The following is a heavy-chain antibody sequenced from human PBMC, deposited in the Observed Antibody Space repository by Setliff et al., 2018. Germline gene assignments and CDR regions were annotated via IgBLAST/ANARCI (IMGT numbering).Heavy chain of an antibody. D-gene: IGHD2-2*01. CDR1: GYSFTSYW. CDR2: IYPGDSDT. Sequence: GESLKISCKGSGYSFTSYWIGRVRQMPGKGLEWMGIIYPGDSDTRYSPSFQGQVTISADKSISTAYLQWSSLKASDTAMYYCARALYPSSFIGHNWFDPWGQGTLVTVS. V-gene: IGHV5-51*01. J-gene: IGHJ5*02. CDR3: ARALYPSSFIGHNWFDP.